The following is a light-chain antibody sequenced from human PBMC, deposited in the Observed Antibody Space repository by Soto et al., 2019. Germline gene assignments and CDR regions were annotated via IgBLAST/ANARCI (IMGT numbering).Light chain of an antibody. CDR2: EVR. V-gene: IGLV2-14*01. CDR1: TSDVGGYNY. Sequence: QSALTQPATVSGSPGQSITISCTGTTSDVGGYNYVSWYQQRPGKAPKLMIYEVRNRPSGISNRFSGSKSGNTASLTISGLQAEDEADYYCISYTSSSLYVFGAGIKLTVL. J-gene: IGLJ1*01. CDR3: ISYTSSSLYV.